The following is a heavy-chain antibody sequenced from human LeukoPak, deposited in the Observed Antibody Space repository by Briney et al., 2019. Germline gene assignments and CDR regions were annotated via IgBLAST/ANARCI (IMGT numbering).Heavy chain of an antibody. CDR3: ARADLSPDILTGYVY. D-gene: IGHD3-9*01. CDR1: GYTFTSYG. Sequence: ASVKVSCKASGYTFTSYGISWVRQAPGQGLEWMGWISAYNGNTNYAQKLQGRVTVTTDTSTSTAYMELRSLRSDDTAVYYCARADLSPDILTGYVYWGQGTLVTVSS. V-gene: IGHV1-18*01. J-gene: IGHJ4*02. CDR2: ISAYNGNT.